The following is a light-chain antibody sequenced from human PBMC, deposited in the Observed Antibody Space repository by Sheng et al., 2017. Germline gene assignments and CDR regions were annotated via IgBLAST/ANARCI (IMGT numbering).Light chain of an antibody. CDR3: QQYDAYSLTWT. J-gene: IGKJ1*01. V-gene: IGKV1-5*03. Sequence: DIQMTQSPSTLSASVGDRVTITCRASQSISSWLVWFQQKPGKAPNLLIYKASSLESGVPSRFSGSGSGTEFTLTINSLQPDDFATYYCQQYDAYSLTWTFGQGTKVEIK. CDR2: KAS. CDR1: QSISSW.